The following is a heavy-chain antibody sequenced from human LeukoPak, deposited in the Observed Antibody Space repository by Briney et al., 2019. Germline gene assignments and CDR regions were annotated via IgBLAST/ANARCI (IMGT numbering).Heavy chain of an antibody. CDR3: ARTYYYGSGIHFDY. Sequence: AASVKVSCKASGYTFTSYGISWVRQAPGQGLEWMGWISAYNGNTNYAQKLQGRVTMTRDTSMSTAYMELSRLRSDDTAVYFCARTYYYGSGIHFDYWGQGTLVTVSS. CDR2: ISAYNGNT. D-gene: IGHD3-10*01. J-gene: IGHJ4*02. CDR1: GYTFTSYG. V-gene: IGHV1-18*01.